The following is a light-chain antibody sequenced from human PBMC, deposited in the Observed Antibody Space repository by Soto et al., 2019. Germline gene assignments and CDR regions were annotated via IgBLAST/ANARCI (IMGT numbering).Light chain of an antibody. V-gene: IGKV1-9*01. CDR1: QGISSY. J-gene: IGKJ3*01. CDR2: AAS. CDR3: QQLNSYPRT. Sequence: IQLTQSPSSLSASVGDRVTITCRASQGISSYLAWYQQKPVKAPKLLIYAASTLQSGVPSRFSGGGSGTDFTLTISSLQPEDFATYYCQQLNSYPRTFGPGTKVYIK.